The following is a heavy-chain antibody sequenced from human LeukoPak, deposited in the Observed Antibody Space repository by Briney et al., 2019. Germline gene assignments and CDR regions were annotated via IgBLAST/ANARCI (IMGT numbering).Heavy chain of an antibody. Sequence: GGSLRLSCAVFGFSVSGNYMSWVRQAPEKGLEWVSVIYSGDSTYYADSVKGRFTISRDNSANTLYLQMNSLRAEDTAVYYCASLPVPLYNYDPETGYWGQGTLVTVSS. CDR2: IYSGDST. CDR1: GFSVSGNY. J-gene: IGHJ4*02. CDR3: ASLPVPLYNYDPETGY. V-gene: IGHV3-66*01. D-gene: IGHD3-16*02.